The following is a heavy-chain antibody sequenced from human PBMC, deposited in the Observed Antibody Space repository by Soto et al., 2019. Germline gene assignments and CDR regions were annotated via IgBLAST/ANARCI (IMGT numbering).Heavy chain of an antibody. CDR3: ARHIAAASVGMDV. D-gene: IGHD6-13*01. CDR1: GYSFTSYW. J-gene: IGHJ6*02. CDR2: IYPGDSDT. Sequence: PXXSLKISCKGSGYSFTSYWICWVLQMPGKGLEWMGIIYPGDSDTRYSPSFQGQVTISADKSISTAYLQWSSLKASDTAMYYCARHIAAASVGMDVWGQGTTVTVSS. V-gene: IGHV5-51*01.